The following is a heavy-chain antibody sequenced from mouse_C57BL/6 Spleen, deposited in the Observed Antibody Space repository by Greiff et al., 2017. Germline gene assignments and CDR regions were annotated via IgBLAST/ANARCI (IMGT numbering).Heavy chain of an antibody. J-gene: IGHJ2*01. CDR1: GYSITSGYY. D-gene: IGHD2-4*01. CDR3: ARIYYDYDLYFDY. CDR2: ISYDGSN. Sequence: EVQLQESGPGLVKPSQSLSLTCSVTGYSITSGYYWNWIRQFPGNKLEWMGYISYDGSNNYKPSLKNRSSITRDTSKNQFILKLNSVTTEDTASYYCARIYYDYDLYFDYWGQGTTLTVSS. V-gene: IGHV3-6*01.